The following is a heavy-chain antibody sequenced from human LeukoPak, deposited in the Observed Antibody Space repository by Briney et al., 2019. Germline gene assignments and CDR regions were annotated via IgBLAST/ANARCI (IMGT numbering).Heavy chain of an antibody. Sequence: EASVKVSCKASGGTFSSYAISWVRQAPGQGLEWMGGIIPIFGTANYAQKFQGRVTITADESTSTAYMELSSLRSEDTAVYYCARAASRLLHNCGYWGQGTLVTVSS. V-gene: IGHV1-69*13. CDR2: IIPIFGTA. J-gene: IGHJ4*02. CDR1: GGTFSSYA. CDR3: ARAASRLLHNCGY. D-gene: IGHD2-15*01.